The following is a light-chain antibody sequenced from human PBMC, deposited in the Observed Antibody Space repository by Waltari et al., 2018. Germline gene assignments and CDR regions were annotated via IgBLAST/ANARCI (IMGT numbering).Light chain of an antibody. CDR1: SSAVGGYDY. CDR2: DVS. J-gene: IGLJ1*01. CDR3: SSYTSTSTLV. V-gene: IGLV2-14*03. Sequence: QSALTQPASVSGSPGQSITISCTGPSSAVGGYDYASWYQHHPGQAPQLLIFDVSYRPSGVSTRFSGSKSGNTASLTISGLQAEDEADYSCSSYTSTSTLVFGSGTKVTVL.